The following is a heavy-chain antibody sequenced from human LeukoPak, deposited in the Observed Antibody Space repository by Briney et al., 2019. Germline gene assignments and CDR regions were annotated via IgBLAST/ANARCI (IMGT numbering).Heavy chain of an antibody. CDR2: INHSGST. V-gene: IGHV4-34*01. Sequence: SETLSLTCAVYGGSFSGYYWSWIRQPPGKGLEWIGEINHSGSTNYNPSLKSRVTISVDTSKNQFSLKLSSVTAADTAVYYCARASWYFDLWGRGTLVTVSS. CDR1: GGSFSGYY. J-gene: IGHJ2*01. CDR3: ARASWYFDL.